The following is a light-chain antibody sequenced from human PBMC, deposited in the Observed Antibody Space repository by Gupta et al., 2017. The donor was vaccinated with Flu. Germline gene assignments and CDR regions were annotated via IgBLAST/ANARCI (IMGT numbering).Light chain of an antibody. CDR2: DNK. CDR3: ATWDRSQSYAV. CDR1: SSNIANNY. Sequence: SVLTHPPSVSAAPGQNVTISCSGSSSNIANNYVSWYQPLPGTAPKLLIYDNKKRPSGIPVRFSGSKSGTSATLGSTGLQTGDEADYYCATWDRSQSYAVFGGGTKLTVL. V-gene: IGLV1-51*01. J-gene: IGLJ3*02.